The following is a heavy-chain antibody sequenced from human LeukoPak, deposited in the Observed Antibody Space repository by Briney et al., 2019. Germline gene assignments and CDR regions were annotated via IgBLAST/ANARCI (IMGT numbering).Heavy chain of an antibody. V-gene: IGHV3-74*01. CDR2: INPEGSRG. D-gene: IGHD4-17*01. J-gene: IGHJ4*02. Sequence: GGSLRLSCAASGFNFSKYWMYWVRQAPRKGLVWVSRINPEGSRGTYADSVMGRFTISRDNAENTLYLQMNSLRGDDTAVYYCYAPEVDYWGQGTLVTVSS. CDR1: GFNFSKYW. CDR3: YAPEVDY.